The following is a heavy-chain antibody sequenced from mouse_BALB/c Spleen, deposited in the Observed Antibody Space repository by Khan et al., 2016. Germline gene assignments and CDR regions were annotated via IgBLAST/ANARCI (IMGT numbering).Heavy chain of an antibody. V-gene: IGHV14-3*02. D-gene: IGHD2-3*01. CDR3: AQIYDCYYGFAC. Sequence: VQLQQSGAELVKPGASVKLSCTASGFNIKDTYMHWVKQRPEQGLEWIGRIDPANGNTKYDPKFQGKATITADTSSNTAYLQLSSLTSEDTAVYYGAQIYDCYYGFACWGQGTLVTVSA. CDR2: IDPANGNT. J-gene: IGHJ3*01. CDR1: GFNIKDTY.